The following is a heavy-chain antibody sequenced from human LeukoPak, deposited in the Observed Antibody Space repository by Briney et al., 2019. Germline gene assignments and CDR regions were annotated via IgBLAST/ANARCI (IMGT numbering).Heavy chain of an antibody. J-gene: IGHJ6*02. CDR1: QLTFNRYV. V-gene: IGHV3-23*01. Sequence: GGSLRLSCTSSQLTFNRYVMAWVRQAPGKGLEWVSTISASGGTTYYADSVQGRFTISRDNAKNSLYLQMNSLRADDTAVYYCARGHYGLDVWGQGTTVTVSS. CDR3: ARGHYGLDV. CDR2: ISASGGTT.